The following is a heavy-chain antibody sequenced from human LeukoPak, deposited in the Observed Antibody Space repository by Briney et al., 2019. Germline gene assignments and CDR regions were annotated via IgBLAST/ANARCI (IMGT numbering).Heavy chain of an antibody. CDR1: GFTFSSYS. CDR2: ISSSSSYI. Sequence: GGSLRLSCAASGFTFSSYSMNWVRQAPGKGLEWVSSISSSSSYIYYADSVKGRFTISRDNAKNSLYLQMNSLRAEDTAVYYCAKGTYSAYNSGCAYWGQGTLVTVSS. D-gene: IGHD5-12*01. V-gene: IGHV3-21*01. J-gene: IGHJ4*02. CDR3: AKGTYSAYNSGCAY.